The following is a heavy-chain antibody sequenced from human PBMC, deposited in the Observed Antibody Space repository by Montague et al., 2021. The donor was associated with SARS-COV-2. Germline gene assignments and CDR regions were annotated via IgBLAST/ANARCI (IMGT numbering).Heavy chain of an antibody. V-gene: IGHV3-48*03. CDR2: ISSSGSTI. CDR3: APREWGRGAFDI. Sequence: SLRLSCAASGFTFSSYEMNWVRQAPGKGLEWVSYISSSGSTIYYADSVKGRFTISRDNAKNSLYLQMNSLRAEDTAVYYCAPREWGRGAFDIWGQGPMVNVSS. D-gene: IGHD1-26*01. CDR1: GFTFSSYE. J-gene: IGHJ3*02.